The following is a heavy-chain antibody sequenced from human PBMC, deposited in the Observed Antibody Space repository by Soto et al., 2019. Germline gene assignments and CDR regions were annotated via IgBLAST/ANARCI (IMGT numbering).Heavy chain of an antibody. D-gene: IGHD2-15*01. CDR2: IYHSGGT. V-gene: IGHV4-4*02. J-gene: IGHJ4*02. CDR3: ARRGGGVVLAATTPFDY. CDR1: SGSISTANW. Sequence: QVPLQESGPRLVRPSGTLSLTCTVSSGSISTANWWSWVRQPPGRGLEWIGEIYHSGGTNYNLSLKSRVTLSVDKSKNQFSLRLSSVTAADTATYYCARRGGGVVLAATTPFDYWGQGTLVTVSS.